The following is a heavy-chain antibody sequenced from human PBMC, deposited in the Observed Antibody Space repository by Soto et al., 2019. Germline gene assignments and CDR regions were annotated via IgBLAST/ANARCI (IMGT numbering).Heavy chain of an antibody. J-gene: IGHJ5*02. D-gene: IGHD2-2*01. Sequence: ASVKVSCKASGYTFTGYYLHWVRQAPGQGLEWMGWISAYNGNTNYAQKLQGRVTMTTDTSTSTAYMELRSLRSDDTAVYYCARVVPGAEAWFGPWGQGTLVTVSS. CDR3: ARVVPGAEAWFGP. V-gene: IGHV1-18*04. CDR2: ISAYNGNT. CDR1: GYTFTGYY.